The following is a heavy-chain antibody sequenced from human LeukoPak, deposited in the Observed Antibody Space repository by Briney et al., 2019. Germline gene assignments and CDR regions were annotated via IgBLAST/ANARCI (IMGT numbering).Heavy chain of an antibody. V-gene: IGHV5-51*01. J-gene: IGHJ4*02. Sequence: GESLKISCKTSGYSFSSYWIAWVRQMPGKGLEWMAIIYPGVSDIRYSPSFQGQVTISVDKSISTAYLQWSSLKASDTAMYYCARDPGYSSGWPTGEIDYWGQGTLVTVSS. CDR1: GYSFSSYW. CDR2: IYPGVSDI. D-gene: IGHD6-19*01. CDR3: ARDPGYSSGWPTGEIDY.